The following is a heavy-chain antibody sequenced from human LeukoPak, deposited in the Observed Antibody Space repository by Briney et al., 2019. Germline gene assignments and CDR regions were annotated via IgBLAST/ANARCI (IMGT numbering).Heavy chain of an antibody. V-gene: IGHV1-18*01. Sequence: ASVKVSCKASGYTFSSYGISWVRQAPGQGLEWMGWISVYNGNTKYAQKFQGRVTMTTDTSTSTVYMELRSLRSDDTAVYYCARMATILHPLAYWGQGALVTVSS. CDR3: ARMATILHPLAY. CDR1: GYTFSSYG. D-gene: IGHD5-24*01. J-gene: IGHJ4*02. CDR2: ISVYNGNT.